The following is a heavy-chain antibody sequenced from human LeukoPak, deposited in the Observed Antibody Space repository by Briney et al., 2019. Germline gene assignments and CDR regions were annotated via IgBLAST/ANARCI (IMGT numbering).Heavy chain of an antibody. V-gene: IGHV3-9*01. CDR1: GSTFDDYA. Sequence: SLRLSCAASGSTFDDYAMHWVRQTPGKGLEWVSGITWNSGATVYADSVKGRFTISRDNAKNSLSLQMNSLRLEDTALYFCARDPGYHFYYYMDVWGKGTTVTVSS. CDR3: ARDPGYHFYYYMDV. CDR2: ITWNSGAT. J-gene: IGHJ6*03.